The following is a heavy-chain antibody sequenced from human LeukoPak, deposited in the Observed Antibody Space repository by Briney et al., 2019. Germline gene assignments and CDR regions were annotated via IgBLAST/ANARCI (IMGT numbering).Heavy chain of an antibody. CDR2: ITSSGSTI. CDR3: ARLSGGSWYPNFDF. J-gene: IGHJ4*02. D-gene: IGHD6-13*01. V-gene: IGHV3-48*03. CDR1: GFTFSTYE. Sequence: GGSLRLSCAASGFTFSTYEMNWVRQAPGKGLEWVSYITSSGSTIHYADSVKGRFTISRDNAKNSLYLQMNSLRAEDTAVYYCARLSGGSWYPNFDFWGQGTLVTVSS.